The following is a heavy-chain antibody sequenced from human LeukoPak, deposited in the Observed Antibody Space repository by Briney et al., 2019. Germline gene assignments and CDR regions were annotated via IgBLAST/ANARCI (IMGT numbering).Heavy chain of an antibody. CDR2: IWYDGSNK. V-gene: IGHV3-33*06. J-gene: IGHJ1*01. D-gene: IGHD4-17*01. CDR1: GFTFSSYG. Sequence: GGSLRLSCAASGFTFSSYGMHWVRQAPGKGLEWVAVIWYDGSNKYYADSVKGRITISRDNSKNTLYLQMNSLRAEDTAVYYCAKDSSGGDYEYFQHWGQGTLVTVSS. CDR3: AKDSSGGDYEYFQH.